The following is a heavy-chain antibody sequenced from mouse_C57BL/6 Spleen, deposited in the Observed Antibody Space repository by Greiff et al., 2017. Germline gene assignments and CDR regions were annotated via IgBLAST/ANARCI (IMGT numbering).Heavy chain of an antibody. CDR3: ARPYGYTWYFDV. D-gene: IGHD2-2*01. J-gene: IGHJ1*03. Sequence: EVKLVESGGGLVKPGGSLKLSCAASGFTFSSYTMSWVRQTPEKRLEWVATISGGGGNTYYPDSVKGRFTISRDNAKNTLYLQMSSLRSEDTALYYCARPYGYTWYFDVWCTGTTVTVSS. CDR1: GFTFSSYT. V-gene: IGHV5-9*01. CDR2: ISGGGGNT.